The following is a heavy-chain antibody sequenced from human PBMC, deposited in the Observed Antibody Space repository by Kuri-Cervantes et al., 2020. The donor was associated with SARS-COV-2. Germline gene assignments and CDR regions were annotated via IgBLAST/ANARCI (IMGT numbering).Heavy chain of an antibody. J-gene: IGHJ6*02. CDR1: GYTFTSFG. CDR2: ISAFNGNT. D-gene: IGHD5-18*01. Sequence: ASGKVSCKASGYTFTSFGITWVRQAPGQGLEWMGWISAFNGNTNYAQKLRDRVALTTDTSTSIAYMELRTLRTDDTAVYYCSRLDAVVYFGMDVWGQGTTVTDSS. V-gene: IGHV1-18*01. CDR3: SRLDAVVYFGMDV.